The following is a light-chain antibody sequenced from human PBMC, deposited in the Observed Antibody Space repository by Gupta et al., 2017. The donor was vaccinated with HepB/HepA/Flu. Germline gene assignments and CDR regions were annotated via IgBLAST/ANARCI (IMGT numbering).Light chain of an antibody. J-gene: IGLJ3*02. CDR1: TGPVTSGHY. CDR2: DTT. CDR3: LLYYTGVGV. V-gene: IGLV7-46*01. Sequence: QAVVTQEPSLTVSPRGTVTLTCCSSTGPVTSGHYPYWFPQKPGQAHRTLSFDTTSTHARTPARFSGSLLGGKATLTLSGAQPEDESDYYCLLYYTGVGVFGGGTKLTGL.